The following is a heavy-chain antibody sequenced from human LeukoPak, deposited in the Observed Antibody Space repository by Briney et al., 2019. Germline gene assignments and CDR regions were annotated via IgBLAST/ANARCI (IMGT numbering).Heavy chain of an antibody. CDR1: GFPLSDKY. Sequence: PGGSLRLSCAASGFPLSDKYMSWVRQAPGKGLEWGSVIYSGGTTYSADSVKGRFTISRDNSKNTLYLQMNSLRAEDTAVYYCARHDSWAGWFDHWGQGTLVTVSS. D-gene: IGHD3-22*01. V-gene: IGHV3-53*01. CDR3: ARHDSWAGWFDH. J-gene: IGHJ5*02. CDR2: IYSGGTT.